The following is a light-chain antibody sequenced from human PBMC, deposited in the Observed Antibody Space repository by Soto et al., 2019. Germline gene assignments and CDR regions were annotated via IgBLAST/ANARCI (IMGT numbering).Light chain of an antibody. Sequence: IVLTQSPVTLSLSPGEIATLSCRASQRITNNFLAWFQQKAGLAPRLLIYGASTRASGVPDRFSGGGSGTDFVLTISRLEPEDFAVYYCQQYDRSPFTFGRGTKLQIK. CDR3: QQYDRSPFT. CDR1: QRITNNF. J-gene: IGKJ2*01. V-gene: IGKV3-20*01. CDR2: GAS.